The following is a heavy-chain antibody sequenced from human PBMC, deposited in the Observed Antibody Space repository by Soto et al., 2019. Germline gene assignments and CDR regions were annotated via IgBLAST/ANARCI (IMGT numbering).Heavy chain of an antibody. CDR2: INAGNGNT. V-gene: IGHV1-3*01. J-gene: IGHJ6*02. CDR1: GYTLTSYA. CDR3: ARDSYYYYGMDV. Sequence: GASVKVSCQASGYTLTSYAVHWVRQAPGQRLEWMGWINAGNGNTKYSQKFQGRVTITRDTSASTAYMELSSLRSEDTAVYYCARDSYYYYGMDVWGQGTTVTVSS.